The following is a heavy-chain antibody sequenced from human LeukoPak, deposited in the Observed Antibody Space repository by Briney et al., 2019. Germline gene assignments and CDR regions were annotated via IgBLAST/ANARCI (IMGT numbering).Heavy chain of an antibody. CDR1: GASLRGSY. J-gene: IGHJ4*02. CDR2: IDHSGST. V-gene: IGHV4-34*01. Sequence: SETLSLTCAVQGASLRGSYWSWIRQPPGKGLQWIGQIDHSGSTHSIPSLKSRVTISLDTSKSQFSLRLSSVTAADTAVYYCARQGDNVLVPAAIWNLENWGQGTLVTVSS. D-gene: IGHD2-2*01. CDR3: ARQGDNVLVPAAIWNLEN.